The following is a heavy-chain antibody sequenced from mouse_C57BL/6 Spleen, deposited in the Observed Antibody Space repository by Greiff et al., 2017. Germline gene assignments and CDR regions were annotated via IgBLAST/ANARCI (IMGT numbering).Heavy chain of an antibody. CDR1: GYTFTSYW. CDR3: AAYSNYGYFDV. J-gene: IGHJ1*03. V-gene: IGHV1-69*01. CDR2: IDPSDSYT. Sequence: VQLVESGAELVMPGASVKLSCKASGYTFTSYWMHWVKQRPGQGLEWIGEIDPSDSYTNYNQKFKGKSTLTVDKSSSTAYMQLSSLTSEDSAVYYCAAYSNYGYFDVWGTGTTVTVSS. D-gene: IGHD2-5*01.